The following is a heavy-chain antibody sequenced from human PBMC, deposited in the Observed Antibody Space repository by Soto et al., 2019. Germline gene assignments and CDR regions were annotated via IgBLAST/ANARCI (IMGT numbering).Heavy chain of an antibody. D-gene: IGHD2-2*01. Sequence: QVQLVESGGGLVKPGGSLRLSCAASGFTFSDYYMSWIRQAPGKGLEWVSYISSSGSTIYYADSVKGRFTISRDNAKNSMYLQMNSLRAEDTAVYYCARDFDTGYCISTSCGMDFWGQGTTVTVSS. CDR3: ARDFDTGYCISTSCGMDF. V-gene: IGHV3-11*01. CDR2: ISSSGSTI. J-gene: IGHJ6*02. CDR1: GFTFSDYY.